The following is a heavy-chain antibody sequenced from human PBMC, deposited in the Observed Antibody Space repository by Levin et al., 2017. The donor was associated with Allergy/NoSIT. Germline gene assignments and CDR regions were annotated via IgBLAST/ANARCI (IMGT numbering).Heavy chain of an antibody. CDR3: ARDRDYCSGGSCLDAFDI. V-gene: IGHV3-21*01. Sequence: GGSLRLSCAASGFTFSSYSMNWVRQAPGKGLEWVSSISSSSSYIYYADSVKGRFTISRDNAKNSLYLQMNSLRAEDTAVYYCARDRDYCSGGSCLDAFDIWGQGTMVTVSS. CDR1: GFTFSSYS. D-gene: IGHD2-15*01. J-gene: IGHJ3*02. CDR2: ISSSSSYI.